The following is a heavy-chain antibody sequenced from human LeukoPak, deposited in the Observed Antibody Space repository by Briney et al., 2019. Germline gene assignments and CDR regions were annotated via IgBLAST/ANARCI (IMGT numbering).Heavy chain of an antibody. CDR3: ARGNYYYVMDV. D-gene: IGHD3-10*01. CDR2: INPNSGGT. J-gene: IGHJ6*02. CDR1: GYTFIGYY. Sequence: ASVKVSCKASGYTFIGYYMHWVRQVPGQGLEWMGWINPNSGGTKYAQKFQGRVTMTRDMSISTAYMDLSRLRSDDTAVYYYARGNYYYVMDVWGQGTTVTVSS. V-gene: IGHV1-2*02.